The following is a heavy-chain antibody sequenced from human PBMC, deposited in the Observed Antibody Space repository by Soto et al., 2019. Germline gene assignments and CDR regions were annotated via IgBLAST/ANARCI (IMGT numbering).Heavy chain of an antibody. CDR2: IKQDGSEK. CDR1: GFTFSSYW. CDR3: AREKLLWFGDTTFDY. V-gene: IGHV3-7*01. D-gene: IGHD3-10*01. J-gene: IGHJ4*02. Sequence: LRLSCAASGFTFSSYWMSWVRQAPGKGLEWVANIKQDGSEKYYVDSVKGRFTISRDNAKNSLYLQMNSLRAEDTAVYYCAREKLLWFGDTTFDYWGQGTLVTVSS.